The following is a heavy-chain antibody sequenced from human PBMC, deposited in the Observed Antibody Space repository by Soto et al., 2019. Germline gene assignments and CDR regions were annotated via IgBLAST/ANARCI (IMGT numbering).Heavy chain of an antibody. V-gene: IGHV3-30*18. D-gene: IGHD2-15*01. CDR2: ISYDGSNK. J-gene: IGHJ5*02. CDR1: GFTFSSYG. Sequence: GRSLRLSCAASGFTFSSYGMHWVRQAPGKGLEWVAVISYDGSNKYYADSVKGRFTISRDNSKNTLYLQMNSLRAEDTAVYYCAKGYCSGGSCYSDWFDPWGQGTLVTVSS. CDR3: AKGYCSGGSCYSDWFDP.